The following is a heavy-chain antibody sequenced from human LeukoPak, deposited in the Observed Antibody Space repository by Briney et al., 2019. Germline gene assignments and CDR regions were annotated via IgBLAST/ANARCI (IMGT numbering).Heavy chain of an antibody. D-gene: IGHD2-15*01. J-gene: IGHJ4*02. V-gene: IGHV3-21*01. CDR2: ISSSSSYI. CDR3: ARVADVLLGYFDY. Sequence: KSGGSLRLSCAASGFTFSSYSMNWVRQAPGKGLEWVSSISSSSSYIYYADSVKGRFTISRDNAKNSLYLQMNSLRAEDTAVYYCARVADVLLGYFDYWGQGTLVTVSS. CDR1: GFTFSSYS.